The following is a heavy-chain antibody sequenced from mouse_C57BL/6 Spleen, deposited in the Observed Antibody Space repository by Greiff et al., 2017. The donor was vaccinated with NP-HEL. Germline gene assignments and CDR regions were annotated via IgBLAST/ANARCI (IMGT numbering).Heavy chain of an antibody. CDR3: ARRPSDGSSYDWYFDV. CDR1: GYTFTSYW. D-gene: IGHD1-1*01. J-gene: IGHJ1*03. CDR2: INPSNGGT. Sequence: QVQLQQPGTELVKPGASVKLSCKASGYTFTSYWMHWVKQRPGQGLEWIGNINPSNGGTNYNEKFKSKATLTVDKSSSTAYMQLSSLTSEDSAVYYCARRPSDGSSYDWYFDVWGTGTTVTVSS. V-gene: IGHV1-53*01.